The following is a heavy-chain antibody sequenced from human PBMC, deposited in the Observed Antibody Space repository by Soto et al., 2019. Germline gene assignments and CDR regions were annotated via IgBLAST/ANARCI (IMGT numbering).Heavy chain of an antibody. CDR2: ISAHNGNT. CDR3: ARGRYGDY. D-gene: IGHD1-1*01. CDR1: GYGFTTYG. Sequence: QVHLVQSGAEVKKPGASVKVSCKGSGYGFTTYGIPWVRQAPGQGLEWMAWISAHNGNTNYAQKLQGRVTVTRDTSTSTAYMELRSLRSDDTAVYYCARGRYGDYWGQGALGTVSS. J-gene: IGHJ4*02. V-gene: IGHV1-18*01.